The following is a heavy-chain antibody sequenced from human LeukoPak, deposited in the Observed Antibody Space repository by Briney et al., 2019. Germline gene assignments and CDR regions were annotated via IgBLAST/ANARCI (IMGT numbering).Heavy chain of an antibody. J-gene: IGHJ3*02. CDR2: IYYSGST. CDR3: ARLNYGDYDKAFDI. D-gene: IGHD4-17*01. CDR1: GGSISSSSYY. Sequence: SETLSLTCTVSGGSISSSSYYWGWIRRPPGKGLEWIGSIYYSGSTYYNPSLKSRVTISVDTSKNQFSLKLSSVTTADTAVYYCARLNYGDYDKAFDIWGQGTMVTVSS. V-gene: IGHV4-39*01.